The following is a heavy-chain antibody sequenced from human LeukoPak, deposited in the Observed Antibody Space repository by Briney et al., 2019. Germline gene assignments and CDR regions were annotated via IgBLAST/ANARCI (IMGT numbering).Heavy chain of an antibody. J-gene: IGHJ4*02. V-gene: IGHV3-48*02. D-gene: IGHD4-23*01. CDR2: INSGSSTI. CDR1: GFTFSSYN. CDR3: ARVAAGYSVNYFDY. Sequence: GGSLRLSCAASGFTFSSYNMIWVRQPPGKGREWISYINSGSSTIYYADSVEGRFTISRDSAKNSLYLQMNSLRDEDTAVYYCARVAAGYSVNYFDYWGQGTQVTVSS.